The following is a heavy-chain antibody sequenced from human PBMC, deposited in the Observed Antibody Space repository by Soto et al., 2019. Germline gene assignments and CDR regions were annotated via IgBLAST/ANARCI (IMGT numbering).Heavy chain of an antibody. D-gene: IGHD5-18*01. CDR1: GGNFSSYA. CDR2: IIPIFGTA. J-gene: IGHJ6*02. V-gene: IGHV1-69*06. Sequence: VASVKVSCKASGGNFSSYAISWVRQAPGQGLEWMGGIIPIFGTANYAQKFQGRVTITADKSTSTAYMELSSLRSEDTAVYYCASDVVDSYGPERYYYGLDVWGQGTTVTVSS. CDR3: ASDVVDSYGPERYYYGLDV.